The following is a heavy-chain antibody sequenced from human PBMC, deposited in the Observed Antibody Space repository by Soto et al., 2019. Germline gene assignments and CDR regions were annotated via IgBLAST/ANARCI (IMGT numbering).Heavy chain of an antibody. J-gene: IGHJ4*02. D-gene: IGHD6-13*01. CDR2: INSDGSST. Sequence: EVQLVESGGGLVQPGGSLRLSCAASGFTFSSYWMLWVRQAPGKGLVWVSRINSDGSSTSYADSVKGRFTISRDNGKNTLYRQLNGLMAEDTAVYYCAKGAAAGNYFDYWGQGILVTVCS. CDR3: AKGAAAGNYFDY. CDR1: GFTFSSYW. V-gene: IGHV3-74*01.